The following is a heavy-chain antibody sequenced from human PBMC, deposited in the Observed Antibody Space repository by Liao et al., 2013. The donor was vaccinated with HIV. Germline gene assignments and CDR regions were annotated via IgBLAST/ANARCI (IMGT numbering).Heavy chain of an antibody. CDR2: LYASGSA. J-gene: IGHJ3*02. V-gene: IGHV4-4*07. D-gene: IGHD3-22*01. CDR3: ARERSDSGGPDAFEI. Sequence: QVQLQESGPGLVKPSETLSLTCSVSGGSISSSYWSWIRQPAGKGLEWIGRLYASGSALYNPSVKSRVTISVDTSKNQFSLKLNSATAADTAVYYCARERSDSGGPDAFEIWGQGTMVTVSS. CDR1: GGSISSSY.